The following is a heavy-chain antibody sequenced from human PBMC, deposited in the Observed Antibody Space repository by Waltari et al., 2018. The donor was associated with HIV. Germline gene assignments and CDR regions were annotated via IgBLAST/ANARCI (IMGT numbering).Heavy chain of an antibody. V-gene: IGHV3-74*01. Sequence: EVQLVESGGGLVQPGGSLRLACAAPGFTFRCYWRHWVRQAPGKGLVWVSCISSDGSTTNYADSVKGRLTISRDNAKNTLYLQMNSLRADDTAVYYCARENTMTYYDALDIWGQGTMVTVSS. D-gene: IGHD4-17*01. J-gene: IGHJ3*02. CDR3: ARENTMTYYDALDI. CDR1: GFTFRCYW. CDR2: ISSDGSTT.